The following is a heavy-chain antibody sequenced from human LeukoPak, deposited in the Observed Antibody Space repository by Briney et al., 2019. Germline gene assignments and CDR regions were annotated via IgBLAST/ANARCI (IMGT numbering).Heavy chain of an antibody. CDR1: GYTFTDYY. J-gene: IGHJ4*02. CDR2: INPHSGGT. CDR3: ARDGNYYDSSAYLNLDY. V-gene: IGHV1-2*06. D-gene: IGHD3-22*01. Sequence: ASVKVSCKASGYTFTDYYIHWVGQAPGQGLEWMGRINPHSGGTNFAQKFQGRVIMTRDTSITTAYMELSRLRSDDTAVYYCARDGNYYDSSAYLNLDYWGQGTLVTVSS.